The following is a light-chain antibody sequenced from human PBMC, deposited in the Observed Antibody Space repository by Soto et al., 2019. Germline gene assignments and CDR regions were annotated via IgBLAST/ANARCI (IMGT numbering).Light chain of an antibody. Sequence: ALTQPASVSGSPGQSITISCTGTSSDVGGYNYVSWYQQHPGKAPKFMIYDVSNRPSGVSTRFSGSKSGNTASLTISGLQAEDEADYYCTSYTTSNTRQIVFGTGTKVTVL. CDR3: TSYTTSNTRQIV. CDR2: DVS. V-gene: IGLV2-14*01. CDR1: SSDVGGYNY. J-gene: IGLJ1*01.